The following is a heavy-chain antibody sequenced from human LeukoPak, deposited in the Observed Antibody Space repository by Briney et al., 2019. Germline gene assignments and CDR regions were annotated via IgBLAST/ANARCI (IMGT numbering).Heavy chain of an antibody. Sequence: SETLSLTCTVSGGSISSSSYYWGWIRQPPGKGLEWIGSIYYSGSTYYNPSLKSRVTISVDTSKNQFSLKLSSVTAADTAVYYCAREGQWLVPLGYYYYYMDVWGKGTTVTISS. CDR2: IYYSGST. CDR3: AREGQWLVPLGYYYYYMDV. V-gene: IGHV4-39*07. J-gene: IGHJ6*03. D-gene: IGHD6-19*01. CDR1: GGSISSSSYY.